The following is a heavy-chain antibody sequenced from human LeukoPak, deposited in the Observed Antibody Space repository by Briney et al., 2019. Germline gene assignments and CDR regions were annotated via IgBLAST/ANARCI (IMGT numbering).Heavy chain of an antibody. J-gene: IGHJ3*02. CDR2: INPNSGDT. CDR1: GYTFNGYY. CDR3: ASVVVVAANDAFDI. V-gene: IGHV1-2*02. D-gene: IGHD2-15*01. Sequence: ASVKVSCKASGYTFNGYYMHWVRQAPGRGPEWMGWINPNSGDTNYAQKFQGRVTMTRDTSISAAYMELSRLRSDDTAVYYCASVVVVAANDAFDIWGQGTMVTVSS.